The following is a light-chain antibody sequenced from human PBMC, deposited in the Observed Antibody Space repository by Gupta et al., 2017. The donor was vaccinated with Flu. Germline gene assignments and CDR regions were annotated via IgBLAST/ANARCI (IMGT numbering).Light chain of an antibody. CDR2: KGS. J-gene: IGKJ4*01. V-gene: IGKV2-30*01. CDR3: MHRNHCPFT. CDR1: QSRVYSDGNTY. Sequence: VVMTQSPLSLPVTLGQPASISCRSSQSRVYSDGNTYLTWFQQRPGQSPRRLIYKGSNRDSGVPDSFSGSGSGTDFTLKISGEEAEDVGVYYCMHRNHCPFTFDGGTKVDIK.